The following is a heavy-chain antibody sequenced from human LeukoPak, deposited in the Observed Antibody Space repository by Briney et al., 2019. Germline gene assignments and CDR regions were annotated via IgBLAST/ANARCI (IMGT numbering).Heavy chain of an antibody. D-gene: IGHD2-15*01. CDR1: GYSISSGYY. CDR3: ARLRRDCSGGSCYWDAFDI. Sequence: PSETLSLTCAVSGYSISSGYYWGWIRQPPGKGLEWIGSIYHSGSTYYNPSLKSRVTISVDTSKNQFSLKLSPVTAADTAVYYCARLRRDCSGGSCYWDAFDIWGQGTMVTVSS. J-gene: IGHJ3*02. V-gene: IGHV4-38-2*01. CDR2: IYHSGST.